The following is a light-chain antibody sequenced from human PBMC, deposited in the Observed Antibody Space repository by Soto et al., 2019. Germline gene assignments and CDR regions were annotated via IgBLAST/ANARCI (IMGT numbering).Light chain of an antibody. CDR3: QTWGTGLWV. J-gene: IGLJ3*02. Sequence: QLVLTQSPSASASLGASVKLTCTLSSGHSSYAIAWHQQQPEKGPRYLMKLNSDGSHSKGDGIPDRFSGSSSGAERHLTISSLQSEDEADYYCQTWGTGLWVFGGGTKLTVL. CDR2: LNSDGSH. CDR1: SGHSSYA. V-gene: IGLV4-69*01.